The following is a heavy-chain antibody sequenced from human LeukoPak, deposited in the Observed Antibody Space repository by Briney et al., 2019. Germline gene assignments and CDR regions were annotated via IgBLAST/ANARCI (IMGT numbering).Heavy chain of an antibody. CDR2: ISSSSYI. J-gene: IGHJ4*02. Sequence: GGSLRLSCAASGFTFSSYSMNWVRQAPGKGLEWVSSISSSSYIYYADSVKGRFTISRDNAKNSLYLQMNGLRAEDTAVYYCARDSESGSYDYWGQGTLVTVSS. CDR3: ARDSESGSYDY. V-gene: IGHV3-21*01. CDR1: GFTFSSYS. D-gene: IGHD1-26*01.